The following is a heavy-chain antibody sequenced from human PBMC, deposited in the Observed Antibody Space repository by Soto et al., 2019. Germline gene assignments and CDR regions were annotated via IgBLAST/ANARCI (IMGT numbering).Heavy chain of an antibody. J-gene: IGHJ6*01. CDR3: AMVDIYVTPSPQDV. V-gene: IGHV1-18*01. Sequence: QVQLVQSRAEVKNPGASVKVSCKASGYSFTRYGIAWARQAPGQGLEWMGWINTYNGNTNYAQNLQGRVTLTTDTPTSTAYMELTSLRSNDPAIYYCAMVDIYVTPSPQDVLGQGTTVIVSA. CDR1: GYSFTRYG. CDR2: INTYNGNT. D-gene: IGHD2-2*03.